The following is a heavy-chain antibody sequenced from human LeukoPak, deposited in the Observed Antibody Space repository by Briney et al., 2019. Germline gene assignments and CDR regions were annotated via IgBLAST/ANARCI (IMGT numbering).Heavy chain of an antibody. CDR1: GYSFTSYW. J-gene: IGHJ6*03. D-gene: IGHD1-26*01. Sequence: GESLKISCKGSGYSFTSYWIGWVRQMPGKGLELLGIIYPGDSATRYSPSFQGQVTISVDKSISTAYLQWSSLKASDTAMYYCARQPYSGSYYGYYYYYMDVWGKGTTVTVSS. V-gene: IGHV5-51*01. CDR3: ARQPYSGSYYGYYYYYMDV. CDR2: IYPGDSAT.